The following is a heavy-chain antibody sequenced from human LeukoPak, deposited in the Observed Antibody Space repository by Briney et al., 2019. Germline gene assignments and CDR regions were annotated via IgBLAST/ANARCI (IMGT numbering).Heavy chain of an antibody. D-gene: IGHD5-12*01. CDR2: ISSSSSYI. CDR3: ASQGSGYDSPIDH. V-gene: IGHV3-21*01. J-gene: IGHJ4*02. Sequence: GGSLRLSCATSGFTFNNYAMSWVRQAPGKGLEWVSSISSSSSYIYYADSVKGRFTISRDNARNSLYLQMNSLRAEDTAVYYCASQGSGYDSPIDHWGQGTLVTVSS. CDR1: GFTFNNYA.